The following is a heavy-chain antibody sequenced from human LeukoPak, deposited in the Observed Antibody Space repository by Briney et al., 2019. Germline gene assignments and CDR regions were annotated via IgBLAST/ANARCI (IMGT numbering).Heavy chain of an antibody. CDR1: GGSFSGYY. J-gene: IGHJ3*02. D-gene: IGHD3-16*02. V-gene: IGHV4-34*01. CDR2: INHSGST. Sequence: SETLSLTCAVYGGSFSGYYWSWIRQPPGKGREWIGEINHSGSTNYNPSLKSRVTISVDTSKNQFSLKLSSVTAADTAVYYCARGHDYVWGSYRYRDAFDIWGQGTMVTVSS. CDR3: ARGHDYVWGSYRYRDAFDI.